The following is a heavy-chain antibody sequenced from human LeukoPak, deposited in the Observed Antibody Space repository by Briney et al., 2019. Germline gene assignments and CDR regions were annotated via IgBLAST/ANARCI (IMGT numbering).Heavy chain of an antibody. Sequence: GGSLRLSCAASGFTFSSYSMNWVRQAPGKGLEWVSGISGSGSTYYADSVKGRFTVSRDNSKNTLYLEMNSLRAEDTAVYYCAGAFGTDAFDIWGQGTKVTVSS. CDR3: AGAFGTDAFDI. D-gene: IGHD1-26*01. CDR1: GFTFSSYS. V-gene: IGHV3-23*01. J-gene: IGHJ3*02. CDR2: ISGSGST.